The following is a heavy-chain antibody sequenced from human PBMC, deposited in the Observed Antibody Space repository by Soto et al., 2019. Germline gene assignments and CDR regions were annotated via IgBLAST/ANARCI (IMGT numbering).Heavy chain of an antibody. CDR3: ARLVYDSRLNYLYFDH. V-gene: IGHV4-4*02. CDR1: GVSISSGNW. J-gene: IGHJ4*02. CDR2: VYNDGSA. D-gene: IGHD3-22*01. Sequence: PSETLSLTCDVSGVSISSGNWWSWVRQPPGKGLEWIAEVYNDGSANYHPSLESRATISVDRSKHQFSLRLSSVTAADTGKYYCARLVYDSRLNYLYFDHWGQGTLVTVSS.